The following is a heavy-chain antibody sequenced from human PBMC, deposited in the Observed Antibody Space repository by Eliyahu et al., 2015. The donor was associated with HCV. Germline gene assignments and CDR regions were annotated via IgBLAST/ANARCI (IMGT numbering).Heavy chain of an antibody. CDR1: GAXXSXPGYS. V-gene: IGHV4-30-2*01. D-gene: IGHD2-15*01. Sequence: QLQLRESGSGLVKPSQTLSLTCAVSGAXXSXPGYSWNWIRQTPGRGLEWIGYIYYSGTSNYNPSLESRVTFSVDRPKNQFSLNLTSVTAADTAVYYCARGFCSAGSCYFFDYWGQGALITVSS. J-gene: IGHJ4*02. CDR2: IYYSGTS. CDR3: ARGFCSAGSCYFFDY.